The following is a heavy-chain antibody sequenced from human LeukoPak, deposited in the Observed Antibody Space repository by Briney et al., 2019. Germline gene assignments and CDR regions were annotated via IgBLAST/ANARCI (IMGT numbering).Heavy chain of an antibody. Sequence: KTSVTLSLTCAVSGGSVSSGNWWSRVRQPPGKGLEWFGEIHHTGSTNYNPSLKSRVTISVDTSKNQLSLKLRSVTAAGTAVYYCARGPKPKSITMVRGVNFQGTKNWFDPWGQGTLVTVSS. CDR2: IHHTGST. V-gene: IGHV4-4*02. D-gene: IGHD3-10*01. CDR1: GGSVSSGNW. J-gene: IGHJ5*02. CDR3: ARGPKPKSITMVRGVNFQGTKNWFDP.